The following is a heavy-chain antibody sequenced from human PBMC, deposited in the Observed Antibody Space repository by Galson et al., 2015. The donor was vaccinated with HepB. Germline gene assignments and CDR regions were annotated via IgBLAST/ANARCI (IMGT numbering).Heavy chain of an antibody. V-gene: IGHV1-18*01. CDR3: ARAAIFGVVMGYYYYYMDV. CDR2: ISAYNGNT. Sequence: SVKVSCKASGYTFTSYGISWVRQAPGQGLEWMGWISAYNGNTNYAQKLQGRVTMTTDTSTSTAYMELSSLRSEDTAVYYCARAAIFGVVMGYYYYYMDVWGKGTTVTVSS. CDR1: GYTFTSYG. D-gene: IGHD3-3*01. J-gene: IGHJ6*03.